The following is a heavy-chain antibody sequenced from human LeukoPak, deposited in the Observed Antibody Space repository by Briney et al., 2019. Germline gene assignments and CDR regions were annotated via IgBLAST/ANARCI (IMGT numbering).Heavy chain of an antibody. J-gene: IGHJ3*02. CDR1: GFTFSSYS. D-gene: IGHD2-21*01. Sequence: GGSLRLSCAASGFTFSSYSMNWVRQAPGKGLEWVSYISSSSSTMYYADSVKGRFTISRDNAKNSLYLQMNSLRAEDTAVYYCARDRAYCGGDCYSFFDIWGQGTMVTVSS. CDR3: ARDRAYCGGDCYSFFDI. V-gene: IGHV3-48*01. CDR2: ISSSSSTM.